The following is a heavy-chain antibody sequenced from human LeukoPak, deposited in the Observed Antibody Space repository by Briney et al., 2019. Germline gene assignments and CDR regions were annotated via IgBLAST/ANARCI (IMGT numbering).Heavy chain of an antibody. CDR3: ARQTEWLRLLSFDY. CDR1: GGSISSRSYY. J-gene: IGHJ4*02. V-gene: IGHV4-39*01. D-gene: IGHD5-12*01. Sequence: SETLSLTCTVSGGSISSRSYYWGWIRQPPGKGLEWIGSIYYSGSTYYNPSLKSRVTISVDTSKNQFSLKLSSVTAADTAVYYCARQTEWLRLLSFDYWGQGTLVTVSS. CDR2: IYYSGST.